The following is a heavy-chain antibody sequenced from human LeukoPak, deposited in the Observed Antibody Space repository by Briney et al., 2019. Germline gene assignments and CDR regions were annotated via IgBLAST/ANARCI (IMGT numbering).Heavy chain of an antibody. CDR1: GFTFSSYG. CDR3: AKESGGWHGAYYYYMDV. D-gene: IGHD2-15*01. V-gene: IGHV3-33*06. J-gene: IGHJ6*03. CDR2: IWYDGSNK. Sequence: GGSLRLSRAASGFTFSSYGMHWVRQAPGKGLEWVAVIWYDGSNKYYADSVKGRFTISRDNSKNTLYLQMNSLRAEDTAVYYCAKESGGWHGAYYYYMDVWGKGTTVTVSS.